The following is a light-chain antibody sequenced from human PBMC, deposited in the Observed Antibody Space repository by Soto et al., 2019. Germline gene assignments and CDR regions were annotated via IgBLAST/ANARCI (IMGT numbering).Light chain of an antibody. CDR2: DVS. V-gene: IGLV2-14*01. CDR1: SSDIGGYDY. CDR3: GSYTYSSTSAYV. J-gene: IGLJ1*01. Sequence: QSVLTQPASVSGSPGQSITISCTGTSSDIGGYDYVSWYQQHPGKAPKLMIYDVSDRPSGVSIRFSGSKSGNTASLTISGLQAEDEADYYCGSYTYSSTSAYVFGTGTKLTVL.